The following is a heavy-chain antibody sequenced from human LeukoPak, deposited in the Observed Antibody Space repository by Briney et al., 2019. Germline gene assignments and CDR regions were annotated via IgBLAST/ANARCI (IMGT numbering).Heavy chain of an antibody. D-gene: IGHD2-2*01. V-gene: IGHV3-23*01. CDR3: VKAKYQLIVDTFDV. CDR2: ISGGSDST. J-gene: IGHJ3*01. Sequence: GGPLRLSCEASGLTFRTYDMNWVRQAPGKGLEWVSVISGGSDSTYYADSVKGRFIISRDNSKNTLFLQMNSLSVEDTAVYFCVKAKYQLIVDTFDVWGQGKMVIVSS. CDR1: GLTFRTYD.